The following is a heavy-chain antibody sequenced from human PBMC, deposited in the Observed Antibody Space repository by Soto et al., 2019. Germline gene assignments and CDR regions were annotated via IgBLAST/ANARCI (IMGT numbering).Heavy chain of an antibody. CDR3: ARANQGDYGVAPIDY. D-gene: IGHD4-17*01. V-gene: IGHV1-2*04. CDR2: INPNSGGT. Sequence: ASVKVSCKASGYTFTGYYMHWVRQAPGQGLEWMGWINPNSGGTNYAQKFQGWVTMTRDTSISTAYMELRRLRSDDTAVYYCARANQGDYGVAPIDYWGQGTLVTVSS. CDR1: GYTFTGYY. J-gene: IGHJ4*02.